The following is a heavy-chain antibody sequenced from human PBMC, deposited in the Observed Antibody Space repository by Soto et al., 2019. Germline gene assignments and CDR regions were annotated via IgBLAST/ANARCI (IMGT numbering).Heavy chain of an antibody. V-gene: IGHV3-33*01. D-gene: IGHD3-16*01. CDR1: GFSFSDYA. CDR3: ARDWISFSYGPGDY. CDR2: IWYDGSHE. Sequence: GESLKISCAASGFSFSDYALHWVRQAPGKGLEWLAIIWYDGSHEFYADSVRGRFTISREDSKNTLYLHMNSLRVEDTALYYCARDWISFSYGPGDYWGQGTLVTVSS. J-gene: IGHJ4*02.